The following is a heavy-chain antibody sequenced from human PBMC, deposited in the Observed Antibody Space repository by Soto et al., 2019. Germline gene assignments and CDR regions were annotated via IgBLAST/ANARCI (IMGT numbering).Heavy chain of an antibody. CDR2: IYYSGST. D-gene: IGHD2-2*01. J-gene: IGHJ4*02. CDR3: ARYYCTTTSCYNFDY. Sequence: TLSLTCTVSGGSISSYYWSWIRQPPGKGLEWIGYIYYSGSTNYNPSLKSRVTMSADTSKNQFSLKLSSVTAADTAVYYCARYYCTTTSCYNFDYWGQGTLVTVSS. CDR1: GGSISSYY. V-gene: IGHV4-59*08.